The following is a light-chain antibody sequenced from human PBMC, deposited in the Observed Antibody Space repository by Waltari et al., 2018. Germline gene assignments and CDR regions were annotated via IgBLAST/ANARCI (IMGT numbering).Light chain of an antibody. Sequence: DIQMTQSPSSVSASVRASVTIACSASQGISTWLAWYQQKPGKAPNLLIYAASTLQTGVPARFSGSGSGTDFTLTISSLQPEDFATYYCQRASSFSITFGQGTRLEIK. CDR1: QGISTW. V-gene: IGKV1-12*01. J-gene: IGKJ5*01. CDR3: QRASSFSIT. CDR2: AAS.